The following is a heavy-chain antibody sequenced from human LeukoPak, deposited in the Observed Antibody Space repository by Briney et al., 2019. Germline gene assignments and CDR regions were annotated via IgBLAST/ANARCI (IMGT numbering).Heavy chain of an antibody. D-gene: IGHD2-2*01. J-gene: IGHJ5*02. CDR3: ARGGVVPATVVNWFDP. Sequence: ASVKVSCKASGYTFTSYYMHWVRQAPGQGLEWMGWISAYNGNTNYAQKLQGRVTMTTDTSTSTAYMELRSLRSDDTAVYYCARGGVVPATVVNWFDPWGQGTLVTVSS. CDR1: GYTFTSYY. V-gene: IGHV1-18*04. CDR2: ISAYNGNT.